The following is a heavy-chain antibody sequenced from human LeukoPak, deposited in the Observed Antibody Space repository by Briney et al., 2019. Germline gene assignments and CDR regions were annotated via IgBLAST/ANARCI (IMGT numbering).Heavy chain of an antibody. Sequence: PGGSLRLSCAASGFTFSSYEMNWVRQAPGKGLEWVSYISNRGDTIFYADSVKGRFIISRDNAKNSLYLQMNSLRAEDTAVYYCASRTHRDGCNYFEYWGQGTLVTVSS. J-gene: IGHJ4*02. D-gene: IGHD5-24*01. CDR3: ASRTHRDGCNYFEY. CDR1: GFTFSSYE. V-gene: IGHV3-48*03. CDR2: ISNRGDTI.